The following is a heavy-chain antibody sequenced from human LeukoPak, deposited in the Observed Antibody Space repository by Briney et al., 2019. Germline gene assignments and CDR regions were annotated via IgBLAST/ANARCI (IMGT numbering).Heavy chain of an antibody. V-gene: IGHV4-59*01. CDR3: ARVSYSSSWYNLFDY. Sequence: SETLSLTCTVSGGSISSYYWSWIRQPPGKGLEWIGYIYYSGSTNYNPSLKSRVTISVDTSKNQFSLKLSSVTAADTAVYYCARVSYSSSWYNLFDYWGQGTLVTVSS. J-gene: IGHJ4*02. CDR1: GGSISSYY. CDR2: IYYSGST. D-gene: IGHD6-13*01.